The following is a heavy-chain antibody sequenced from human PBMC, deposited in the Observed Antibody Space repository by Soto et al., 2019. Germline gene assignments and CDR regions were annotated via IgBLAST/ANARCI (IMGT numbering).Heavy chain of an antibody. CDR3: ASQSSGSYYDPYYHYGMDV. CDR2: IIHIFGTA. D-gene: IGHD3-10*01. Sequence: QVQLVQSGAEVKKPGSSVKVSCKASGGTLSSYAISWVRQAPGQGLEWMGGIIHIFGTANYAQKFQGRVTITADESTSTAYMELSSLRSEDTAVYYCASQSSGSYYDPYYHYGMDVWGQGTTVTVSS. CDR1: GGTLSSYA. J-gene: IGHJ6*02. V-gene: IGHV1-69*01.